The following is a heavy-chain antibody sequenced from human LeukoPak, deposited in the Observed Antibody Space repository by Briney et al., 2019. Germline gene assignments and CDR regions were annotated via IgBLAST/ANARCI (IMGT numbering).Heavy chain of an antibody. CDR1: GFTFSSYA. Sequence: GGSLRLSCAASGFTFSSYAMHWVRQAPGKGLEWVAVISYDGSNKYYADSVKGRFTISRDNSKNTLCLQMNSLRAEDTAVYYCARAYCSSTSCYPFDYWGQGTLVTVSS. CDR3: ARAYCSSTSCYPFDY. D-gene: IGHD2-2*01. CDR2: ISYDGSNK. J-gene: IGHJ4*02. V-gene: IGHV3-30-3*01.